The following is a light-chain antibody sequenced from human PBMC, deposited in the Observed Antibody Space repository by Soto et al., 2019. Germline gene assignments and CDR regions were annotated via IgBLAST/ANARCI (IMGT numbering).Light chain of an antibody. Sequence: MERKKCLATLPVYPGERATLSCRASQNIYYHVAWYQHRPGQAPRLLIYRASTRATGVPARFSGSGSGAEFTLTSIGLQSEEFTVCSCRRYYHRWAFGQGTKVDI. CDR3: RRYYHRWA. CDR2: RAS. CDR1: QNIYYH. V-gene: IGKV3-15*01. J-gene: IGKJ1*01.